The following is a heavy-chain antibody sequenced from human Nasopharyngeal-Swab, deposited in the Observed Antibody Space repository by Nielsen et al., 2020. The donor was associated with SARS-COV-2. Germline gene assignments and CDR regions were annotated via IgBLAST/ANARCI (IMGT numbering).Heavy chain of an antibody. D-gene: IGHD6-13*01. CDR2: ISGSGGST. J-gene: IGHJ5*02. Sequence: SCAASGFTFSSYAMSWVRQAPGKGLEWVSAISGSGGSTYYADSVKGRFTISRDNSKNTLYLQMNSLRAEDTAVYYCAKGLGQQLVNWFDPWGQGTLVTVSS. V-gene: IGHV3-23*01. CDR3: AKGLGQQLVNWFDP. CDR1: GFTFSSYA.